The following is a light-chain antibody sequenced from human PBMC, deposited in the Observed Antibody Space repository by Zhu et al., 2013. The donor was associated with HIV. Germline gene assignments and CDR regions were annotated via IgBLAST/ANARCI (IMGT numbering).Light chain of an antibody. Sequence: EIVLTQSPGTLSLSPGESAALSCRASQSVNDNYLAWYQQKPGQAPRLIIYGAFSRATGIPDRFSGSGSGTDFTLTISSLEPEDFAVYYCQQRSNWPPSITFGQGTRLEIK. J-gene: IGKJ5*01. CDR2: GAF. CDR1: QSVNDNY. CDR3: QQRSNWPPSIT. V-gene: IGKV3D-20*02.